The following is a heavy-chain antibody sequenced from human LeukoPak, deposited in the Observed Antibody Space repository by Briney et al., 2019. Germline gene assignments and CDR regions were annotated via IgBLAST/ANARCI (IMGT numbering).Heavy chain of an antibody. D-gene: IGHD3-9*01. CDR2: IYHSGST. V-gene: IGHV4-4*02. J-gene: IGHJ4*02. CDR1: GGSISSSNW. Sequence: SETLSLTCAVSGGSISSSNWWSWVRQPPGKGLEWIGEIYHSGSTNYNPSLKSRVTISVDKSKNQFSLKLSSVTAADTAVYYCARLRYYDILTGYTYYFDYWGQGTLVTVSS. CDR3: ARLRYYDILTGYTYYFDY.